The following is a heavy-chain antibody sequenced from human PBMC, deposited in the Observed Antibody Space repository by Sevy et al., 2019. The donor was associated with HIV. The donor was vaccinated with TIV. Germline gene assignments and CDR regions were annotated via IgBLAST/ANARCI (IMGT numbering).Heavy chain of an antibody. CDR2: ISSSSSTI. CDR3: AWGYFDWLPFDY. V-gene: IGHV3-48*02. D-gene: IGHD3-9*01. J-gene: IGHJ4*02. Sequence: GGSLRLSCAASGFTFSSYSMNWVRQAPGKGLEWVSYISSSSSTIYYEDSVKGRFTISRDNAKNSLYLQMNSLRDEDTAVYYCAWGYFDWLPFDYWGQGTLVTVSS. CDR1: GFTFSSYS.